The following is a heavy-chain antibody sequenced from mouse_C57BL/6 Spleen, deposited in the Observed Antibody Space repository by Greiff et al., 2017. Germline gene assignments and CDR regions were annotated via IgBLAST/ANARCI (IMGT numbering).Heavy chain of an antibody. CDR3: ARWGYDYDGY. CDR1: GYTFTDYY. J-gene: IGHJ3*01. CDR2: INPYNGGT. D-gene: IGHD2-4*01. V-gene: IGHV1-19*01. Sequence: DVQLQESGPVLVKPGASVKMSCKASGYTFTDYYMNWVKQSHGKSLEWIGVINPYNGGTSYNQKFKGKAALTVDKSSSTAYMELNSLTSEDSAVYYCARWGYDYDGYWGQGTLVTVSA.